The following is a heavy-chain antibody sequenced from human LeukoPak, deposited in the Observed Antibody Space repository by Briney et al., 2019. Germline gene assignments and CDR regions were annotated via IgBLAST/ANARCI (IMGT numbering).Heavy chain of an antibody. CDR2: IGSSSNYI. J-gene: IGHJ6*02. V-gene: IGHV3-21*01. CDR1: GFTFSSYS. D-gene: IGHD6-13*01. Sequence: PGGSLRLSCAASGFTFSSYSMNWVRQAPGKGLEWVSSIGSSSNYIYYSDSVKGRFTISRDNANNSLFLQMNSLRAEDTAVYYCVMPSSSWDLYYYGMDVWGQGTTVTVSS. CDR3: VMPSSSWDLYYYGMDV.